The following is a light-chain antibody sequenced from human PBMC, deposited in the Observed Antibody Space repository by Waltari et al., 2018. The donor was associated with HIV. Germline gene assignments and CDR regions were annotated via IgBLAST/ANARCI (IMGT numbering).Light chain of an antibody. J-gene: IGLJ7*01. CDR2: SNN. CDR1: TSNIGSYT. V-gene: IGLV1-44*01. CDR3: AVWDDSLDGPV. Sequence: QSVLTQPPSASGTPGQRVTISCSGSTSNIGSYTVSWYQHLPGTAPKLVIYSNNRGPSGVPDRFSGSKSGTSASRALSGLQSEDEADYYCAVWDDSLDGPVFGGGTQLTVL.